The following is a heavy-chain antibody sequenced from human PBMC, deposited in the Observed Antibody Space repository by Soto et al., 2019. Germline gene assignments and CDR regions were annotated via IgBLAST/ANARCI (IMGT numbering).Heavy chain of an antibody. J-gene: IGHJ4*02. V-gene: IGHV3-15*01. CDR3: TTAAGGMWGADY. D-gene: IGHD1-26*01. CDR1: GFTFSNVW. CDR2: VKSKSDGATT. Sequence: GESLKISCAASGFTFSNVWMSWVRQAPGKGLEWVGRVKSKSDGATTDYAAPVKGRFTVSRDDSQNTLSLQMDSLKIEDTAVYFCTTAAGGMWGADYWGQGTPVTVSS.